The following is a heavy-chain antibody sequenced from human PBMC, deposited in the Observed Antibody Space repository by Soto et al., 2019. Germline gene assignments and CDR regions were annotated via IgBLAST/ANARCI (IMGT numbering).Heavy chain of an antibody. CDR3: ANDFWDSSSDYFDY. CDR2: ISGSGGST. CDR1: GFTFSSYA. Sequence: EVQLLESGGGLVHPGGSLRLSCAASGFTFSSYAMSWVHQATGKGLEWVSAISGSGGSTYYADSVKGRFTISRDNSKNTLYLQMNSLRAEDTAVYYCANDFWDSSSDYFDYWGQGTLVTVSS. V-gene: IGHV3-23*01. J-gene: IGHJ4*02. D-gene: IGHD6-6*01.